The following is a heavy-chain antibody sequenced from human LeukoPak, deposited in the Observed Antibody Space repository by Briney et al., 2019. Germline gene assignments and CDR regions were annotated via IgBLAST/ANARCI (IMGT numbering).Heavy chain of an antibody. CDR3: ARRAGAYSHPYDY. CDR2: ISYDGSNR. Sequence: GGSLRLSCAASGFTFSNYAMHWVRQAPGKGLEWVAVISYDGSNRFYADSVRGRFTISRDNSKNTLYLQMNSLRAEDTAVYYCARRAGAYSHPYDYWGQGTLVTVSS. D-gene: IGHD4/OR15-4a*01. CDR1: GFTFSNYA. J-gene: IGHJ4*02. V-gene: IGHV3-30*03.